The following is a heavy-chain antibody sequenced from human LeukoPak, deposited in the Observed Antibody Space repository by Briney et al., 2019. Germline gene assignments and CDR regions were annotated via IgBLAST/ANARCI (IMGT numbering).Heavy chain of an antibody. CDR2: IYHSGST. CDR3: ARVCASSGDCLFDY. D-gene: IGHD2-21*01. V-gene: IGHV4-38-2*02. J-gene: IGHJ4*02. CDR1: GYSISSGYY. Sequence: SETLSLTCTVSGYSISSGYYWGWIRQPPGKGLEWIGSIYHSGSTNYNPSLKSRVTISVDTSKNQFSLKLSSVTAADTAVYYCARVCASSGDCLFDYWGQGTLVTVSS.